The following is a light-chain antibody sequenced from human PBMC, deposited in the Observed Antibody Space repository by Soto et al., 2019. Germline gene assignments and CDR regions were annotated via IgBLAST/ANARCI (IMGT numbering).Light chain of an antibody. CDR3: QQYARSSWT. J-gene: IGKJ1*01. CDR1: QSVSSF. Sequence: EIVRTQSPATLSVSPGERATLSCRASQSVSSFLAWYQRRPGQAPRLLIYGASTRASGVPDRFDGGGSGTDFTLTITSLEPEDSAVYYCQQYARSSWTFGQGTKVDIK. CDR2: GAS. V-gene: IGKV3D-15*01.